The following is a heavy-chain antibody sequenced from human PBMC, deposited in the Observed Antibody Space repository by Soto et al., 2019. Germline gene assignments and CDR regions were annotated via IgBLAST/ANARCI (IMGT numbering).Heavy chain of an antibody. D-gene: IGHD5-12*01. CDR2: IIPILGIA. CDR1: GGTFSSYT. CDR3: ARTQNSGYDFYDYYYYMDV. Sequence: QVQLVQSGAEVKKPGSSVKVSCKASGGTFSSYTISWVRQAPGQGLEWMGRIIPILGIANYAQKFQGRVTITADKSTSTAYMELSSLRSEDTALYYCARTQNSGYDFYDYYYYMDVWGKGTTVTVSS. J-gene: IGHJ6*03. V-gene: IGHV1-69*02.